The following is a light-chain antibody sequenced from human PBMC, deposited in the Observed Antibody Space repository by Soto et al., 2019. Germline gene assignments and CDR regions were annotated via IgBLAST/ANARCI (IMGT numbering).Light chain of an antibody. CDR1: SSDVGGYNY. J-gene: IGLJ1*01. V-gene: IGLV2-14*01. CDR3: SSYTSSSTPYV. CDR2: EVS. Sequence: QSLLAQPASVSGSPGQSITISCTGTSSDVGGYNYVSWYQQHPGKAPKLMIYEVSNRPSGVSNRFSGSKSGNTASLTISGLQAEDEADYYCSSYTSSSTPYVFGTGTK.